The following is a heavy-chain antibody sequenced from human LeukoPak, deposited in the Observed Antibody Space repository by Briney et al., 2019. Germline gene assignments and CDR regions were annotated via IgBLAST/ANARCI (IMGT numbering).Heavy chain of an antibody. V-gene: IGHV3-48*01. CDR2: ISSSSNII. CDR1: GFTFSNYN. J-gene: IGHJ4*02. D-gene: IGHD3-10*01. CDR3: ARDFAREFTIDY. Sequence: GSLRLSCAASGFTFSNYNMNWVRQPPGKGLQWVSYISSSSNIIYYADSEKGRFTISRDNAKNSLFLQMNSLRAEDTAVYYCARDFAREFTIDYWGQGTLVTVSS.